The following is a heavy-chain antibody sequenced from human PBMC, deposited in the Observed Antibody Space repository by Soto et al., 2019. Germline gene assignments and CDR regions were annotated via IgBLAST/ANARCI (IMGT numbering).Heavy chain of an antibody. CDR1: GFTFSSYG. J-gene: IGHJ4*02. CDR3: ARDRYYYDSSGYRTFDY. V-gene: IGHV3-33*01. Sequence: VQLVESGGGVVQPGRSLRLSCAASGFTFSSYGMHWVRQAPGKGLEWVAVIWYDGSNKYYADSVKGRFTISRDNSKNTLYLQMNSLRAEDTAVYYCARDRYYYDSSGYRTFDYWGQGTLVTVSS. CDR2: IWYDGSNK. D-gene: IGHD3-22*01.